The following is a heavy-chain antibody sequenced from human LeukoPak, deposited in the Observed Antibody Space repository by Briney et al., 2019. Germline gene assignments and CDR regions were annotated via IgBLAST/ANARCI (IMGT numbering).Heavy chain of an antibody. D-gene: IGHD4-11*01. CDR3: VRDVGPQMTTELDY. Sequence: SETLSLTCTVSRGSISSSRYHWGWIRQSPRKGLEWIGSISYRGSTYYNLSLKSRVTMSVDTSKNQFSLKLFSVTAADTAVYFCVRDVGPQMTTELDYWGQGTLVTVSS. J-gene: IGHJ4*02. CDR2: ISYRGST. V-gene: IGHV4-39*07. CDR1: RGSISSSRYH.